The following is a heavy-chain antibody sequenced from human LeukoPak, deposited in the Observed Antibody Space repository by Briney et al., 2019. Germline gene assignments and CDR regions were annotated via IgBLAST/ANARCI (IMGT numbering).Heavy chain of an antibody. CDR2: ISHDARSN. Sequence: PGGSLRLSCATSGFTFSSYGMHWVRQVPGKGLEWVAVISHDARSNYHVDSVKGRFTISRDNSKNTLYLQMNSLRPEDTAVYYCARDRYYFDSRGYYYPSYYFDYWGQGSLVTVSS. J-gene: IGHJ4*02. CDR1: GFTFSSYG. D-gene: IGHD3-22*01. CDR3: ARDRYYFDSRGYYYPSYYFDY. V-gene: IGHV3-30*03.